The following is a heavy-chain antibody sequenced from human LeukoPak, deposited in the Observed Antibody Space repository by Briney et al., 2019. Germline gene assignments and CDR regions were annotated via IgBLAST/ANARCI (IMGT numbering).Heavy chain of an antibody. Sequence: PSETPSLTCAVSGASIISNNWWSWVRQPSGKGLEWIGEIWHSGTTNYNPSLKSRVTISVDNSKNQFSLKLNSVTAADTAVYYCMGADYGGHWGQGTLVTVSS. D-gene: IGHD4-17*01. CDR2: IWHSGTT. J-gene: IGHJ4*02. CDR3: MGADYGGH. CDR1: GASIISNNW. V-gene: IGHV4-4*02.